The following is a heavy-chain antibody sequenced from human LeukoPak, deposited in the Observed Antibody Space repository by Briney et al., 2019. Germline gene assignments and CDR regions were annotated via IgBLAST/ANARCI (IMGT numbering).Heavy chain of an antibody. J-gene: IGHJ3*02. V-gene: IGHV4-39*07. CDR1: GGSISSSSYY. Sequence: SETLSLTCTVSGGSISSSSYYWGWIRQPPGKGLEWIGSIYYSGSTYYDPSLKSRVTISVDTSKNQFSLKLSSVTAADTAVYYCARGLRGSPPEQDAFDIWGQGTMVTVSS. CDR3: ARGLRGSPPEQDAFDI. D-gene: IGHD3-16*01. CDR2: IYYSGST.